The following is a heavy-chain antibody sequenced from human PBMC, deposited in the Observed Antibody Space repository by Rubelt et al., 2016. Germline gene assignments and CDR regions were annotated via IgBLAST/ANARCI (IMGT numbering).Heavy chain of an antibody. V-gene: IGHV3-48*04. J-gene: IGHJ4*02. D-gene: IGHD1-14*01. CDR3: ARGPKKTRYFDY. Sequence: IYYADSVKGRFTISRDNAKNSLYLQMNSLRAEDTAVYYCARGPKKTRYFDYWGQGTLVTVSS. CDR2: I.